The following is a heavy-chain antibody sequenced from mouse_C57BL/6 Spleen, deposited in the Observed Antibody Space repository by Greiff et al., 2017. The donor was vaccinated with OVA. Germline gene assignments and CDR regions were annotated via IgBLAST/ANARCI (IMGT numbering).Heavy chain of an antibody. D-gene: IGHD4-1*01. J-gene: IGHJ2*01. CDR1: GFTFSDYG. Sequence: EVMLVESGGGLVKPGGSLKLSCAASGFTFSDYGMHWVRQAPEKGLEWVAYISSGSSTIYYADTVKGRFTISRDNAKNTLFLQMTSLRSEDTAMYYCARRLTGVFDYWGQGTTLTVSS. V-gene: IGHV5-17*01. CDR3: ARRLTGVFDY. CDR2: ISSGSSTI.